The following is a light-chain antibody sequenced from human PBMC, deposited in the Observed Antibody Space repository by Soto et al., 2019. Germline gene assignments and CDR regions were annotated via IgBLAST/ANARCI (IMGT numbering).Light chain of an antibody. CDR1: SSDVGGYNY. Sequence: HSALTQPASVSGSPGQSITISCTGTSSDVGGYNYVSWYQQHPGKAPKLMIYDVSNRPSGVSNRFSGSKSGNTASLTISGLQADDEADYYCSSYTSSSNRVFGGGTKVTVL. CDR3: SSYTSSSNRV. CDR2: DVS. V-gene: IGLV2-14*03. J-gene: IGLJ2*01.